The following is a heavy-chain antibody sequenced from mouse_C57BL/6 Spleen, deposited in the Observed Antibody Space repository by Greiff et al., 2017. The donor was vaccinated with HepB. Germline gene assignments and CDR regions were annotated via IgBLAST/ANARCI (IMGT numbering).Heavy chain of an antibody. Sequence: EVQLVESGPGMVKPSQSLSLTCTVTGYSITSGYDWHWIRHFPGNKLEWMGYISYSGSTNYNPSLKSRISITHDTSKNHFLLKLNSVTTEDTATYYCARDSSYYFDVWGTGTTVTVSS. V-gene: IGHV3-1*01. D-gene: IGHD1-1*01. J-gene: IGHJ1*03. CDR3: ARDSSYYFDV. CDR2: ISYSGST. CDR1: GYSITSGYD.